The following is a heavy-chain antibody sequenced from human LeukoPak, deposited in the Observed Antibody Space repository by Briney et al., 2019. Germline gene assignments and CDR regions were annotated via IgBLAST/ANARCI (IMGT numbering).Heavy chain of an antibody. D-gene: IGHD1-26*01. CDR1: GYTFTSYG. CDR3: ARDGGSYKKDAFDI. J-gene: IGHJ3*02. Sequence: GASVKVSCKASGYTFTSYGISWVRQAPGQGLEWMGWISAYNGNTNYAQKLQGRVTMTTDTSTSKAYMELRSLRSDDTAVYYCARDGGSYKKDAFDIWGQGTMVTVSS. CDR2: ISAYNGNT. V-gene: IGHV1-18*01.